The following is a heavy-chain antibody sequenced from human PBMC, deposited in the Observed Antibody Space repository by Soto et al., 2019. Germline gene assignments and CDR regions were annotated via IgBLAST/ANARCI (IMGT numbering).Heavy chain of an antibody. CDR3: ASILYYYDSSGYYYFYFDY. J-gene: IGHJ4*02. D-gene: IGHD3-22*01. CDR2: IYHSGST. Sequence: SETLSLTCAVSGGSISSGGYSRSWIRQPPGKGLEWIGYIYHSGSTYYNPSLKSRVTISVDRSKNQFSLKLSSVTAADTAVYYCASILYYYDSSGYYYFYFDYWGQGTLVTVSS. V-gene: IGHV4-30-2*01. CDR1: GGSISSGGYS.